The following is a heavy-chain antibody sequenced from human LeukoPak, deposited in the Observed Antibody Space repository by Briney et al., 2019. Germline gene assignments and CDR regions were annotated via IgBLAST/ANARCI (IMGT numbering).Heavy chain of an antibody. J-gene: IGHJ4*02. CDR2: INPNSGGT. Sequence: GASVKVSCKASGYTFTGYYMHWVRQAPGQGLELMGRINPNSGGTNYAQKFQGRVTMNRDTSISTAYMELSRLRSDDTAVYYCARDTRSIAAAGHDYWGQGTLVTVSS. D-gene: IGHD6-13*01. CDR1: GYTFTGYY. V-gene: IGHV1-2*06. CDR3: ARDTRSIAAAGHDY.